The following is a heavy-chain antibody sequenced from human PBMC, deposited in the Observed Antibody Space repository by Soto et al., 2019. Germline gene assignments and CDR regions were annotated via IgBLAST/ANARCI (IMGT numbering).Heavy chain of an antibody. V-gene: IGHV1-69*15. CDR2: ITLIYPTT. CDR3: ARIPRYSFPTSDDLDS. J-gene: IGHJ4*02. Sequence: QVQLVQSGAEVRKPGSSVQVSCKASGGTFYTYTFSWVRQAPGQGLDWMGSITLIYPTTNYAEKFQGRLTVTAAGSTNTAYMELKRLTSADTAVYYCARIPRYSFPTSDDLDSWGQGTLVTVSS. D-gene: IGHD5-18*01. CDR1: GGTFYTYT.